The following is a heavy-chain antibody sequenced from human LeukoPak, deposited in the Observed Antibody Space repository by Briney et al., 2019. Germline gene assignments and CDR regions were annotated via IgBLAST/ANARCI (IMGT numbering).Heavy chain of an antibody. Sequence: GGSLRLSCAASGLTFSSYAMSWVRQAPGKGLDWVSTISGTGGSAYYGDSVKGRFTISRDNSKNTLYLQMNSLRAEDTAVYFCASRENNYGLGDWGQGTLVTVSS. CDR2: ISGTGGSA. J-gene: IGHJ1*01. CDR1: GLTFSSYA. CDR3: ASRENNYGLGD. V-gene: IGHV3-23*01. D-gene: IGHD3-10*01.